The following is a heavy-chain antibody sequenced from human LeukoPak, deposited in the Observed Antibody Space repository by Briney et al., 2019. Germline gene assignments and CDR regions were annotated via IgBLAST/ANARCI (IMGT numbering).Heavy chain of an antibody. Sequence: ASVKVSCKASGYTFTDYYIHWVRQAPGQGLEWMGRINPNSGGTNNEQKFQGRVTMTRDTSISTAYMELNRLRSDDTAVYHCARAEYSSTWNQGYWGQGTLVTVSS. CDR3: ARAEYSSTWNQGY. CDR1: GYTFTDYY. D-gene: IGHD6-13*01. CDR2: INPNSGGT. V-gene: IGHV1-2*06. J-gene: IGHJ4*02.